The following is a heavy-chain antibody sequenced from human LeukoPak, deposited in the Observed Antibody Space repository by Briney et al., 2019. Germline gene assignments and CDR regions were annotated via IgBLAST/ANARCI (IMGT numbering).Heavy chain of an antibody. V-gene: IGHV3-48*01. J-gene: IGHJ4*02. CDR1: GFTFSSYS. Sequence: GGSLRLSCAASGFTFSSYSMNWVRQAPGKGLEWVSYISSSSSTIYYADSVKGRFTISRDNAKNSLYLQMNSLRAEDTAVYYCARRGGYFDYWGQGTLVTVSS. CDR2: ISSSSSTI. D-gene: IGHD2-15*01. CDR3: ARRGGYFDY.